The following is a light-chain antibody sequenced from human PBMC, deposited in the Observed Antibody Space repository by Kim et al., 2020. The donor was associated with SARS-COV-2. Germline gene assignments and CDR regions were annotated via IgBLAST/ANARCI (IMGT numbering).Light chain of an antibody. Sequence: DIQMTQSPSSLSASVGDRVTITCRASQSISSYLNWYQQKPGKAPELLIYAASSLQSGVPSRFSGSGSGTDFTLTISSLQPEDFATYYCQQSYSLFTFGPGTKVDIK. CDR3: QQSYSLFT. J-gene: IGKJ3*01. CDR2: AAS. V-gene: IGKV1-39*01. CDR1: QSISSY.